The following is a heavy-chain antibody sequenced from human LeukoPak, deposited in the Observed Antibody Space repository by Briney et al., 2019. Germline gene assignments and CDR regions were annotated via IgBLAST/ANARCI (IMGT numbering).Heavy chain of an antibody. CDR1: GFTFSNYA. D-gene: IGHD1-1*01. CDR2: ISGSGGST. CDR3: AKVEGASKASVY. V-gene: IGHV3-23*01. J-gene: IGHJ4*02. Sequence: GGSLRLSCAAAGFTFSNYAMTWVRQAPGKGLEWVSSISGSGGSTYYADSVKGRFTVSRDNSKNTLYLQMYSLRAEDTAVYYCAKVEGASKASVYWGQGALVTVSS.